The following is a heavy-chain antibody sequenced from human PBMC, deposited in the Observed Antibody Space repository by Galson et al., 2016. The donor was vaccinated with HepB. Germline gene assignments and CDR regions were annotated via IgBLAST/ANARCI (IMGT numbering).Heavy chain of an antibody. CDR2: IDYDDER. CDR3: ARIRFPPDPASAHYGMDV. CDR1: GFSLNTSGMC. J-gene: IGHJ6*02. V-gene: IGHV2-70*01. D-gene: IGHD2-2*01. Sequence: PALVKPTQTLTLTCTFSGFSLNTSGMCVSWIRQPPGKALEWLALIDYDDERYYSTSLKTSLSISKDTSKNQVVLTVTNVDPIDTATYFCARIRFPPDPASAHYGMDVWGRGTTVTVSS.